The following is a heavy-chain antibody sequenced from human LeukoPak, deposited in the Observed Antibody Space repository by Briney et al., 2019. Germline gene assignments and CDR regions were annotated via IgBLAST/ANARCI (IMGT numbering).Heavy chain of an antibody. J-gene: IGHJ4*02. D-gene: IGHD3-10*01. CDR2: INPNTGGT. CDR3: ARGGGSGSYVFDY. V-gene: IGHV1-2*02. Sequence: ASVKVSCKTSGYSFTAYYMHWVRQAPGQGLEWMGWINPNTGGTNYAQKLQGRVTMTTDTSTSTAYMELRSLRSDDTAVYYCARGGGSGSYVFDYWGQGTLVTVSS. CDR1: GYSFTAYY.